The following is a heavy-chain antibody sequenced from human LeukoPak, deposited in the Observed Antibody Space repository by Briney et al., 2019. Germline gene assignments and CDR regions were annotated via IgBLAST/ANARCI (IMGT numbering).Heavy chain of an antibody. V-gene: IGHV4-39*01. CDR3: ARRYSSSWRWFDP. D-gene: IGHD6-13*01. CDR2: IYYSGST. CDR1: GGSISSSSHY. Sequence: SETLSLTCTVSGGSISSSSHYWGWIRQPPGKGLEWIGSIYYSGSTYYNPSLKSRVTISVDTSKNQFSLKLSSVTAADTAVYYCARRYSSSWRWFDPWGQGTLVTVSS. J-gene: IGHJ5*02.